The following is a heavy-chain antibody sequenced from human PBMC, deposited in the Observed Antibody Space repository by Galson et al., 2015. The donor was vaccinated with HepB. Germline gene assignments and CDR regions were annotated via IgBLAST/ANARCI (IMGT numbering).Heavy chain of an antibody. Sequence: SVKVSCKASGYTFTSYGISWVRQAPGQGLEWMGWISAYNGNTNYAQKLQGRVTMTTDTSTSTAYMELRSLRSDETAVYYCARDLRGPNYYATWGQGTLVTVSS. CDR3: ARDLRGPNYYAT. CDR2: ISAYNGNT. D-gene: IGHD3-10*01. CDR1: GYTFTSYG. V-gene: IGHV1-18*01. J-gene: IGHJ5*02.